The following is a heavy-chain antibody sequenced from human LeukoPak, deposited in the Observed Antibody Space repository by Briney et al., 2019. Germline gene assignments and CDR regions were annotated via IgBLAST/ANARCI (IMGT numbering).Heavy chain of an antibody. J-gene: IGHJ4*02. Sequence: GGSLRLSCAASGFTFSSYSMNWVRQAPGKGLEWVSSISSSSSYIYYADSVKGRFTISRDNSKNSLYLQMNSLRAEDTALYYCAKDIGRGGDYVLDYWGQGTLVTVSS. D-gene: IGHD4-17*01. V-gene: IGHV3-21*04. CDR1: GFTFSSYS. CDR3: AKDIGRGGDYVLDY. CDR2: ISSSSSYI.